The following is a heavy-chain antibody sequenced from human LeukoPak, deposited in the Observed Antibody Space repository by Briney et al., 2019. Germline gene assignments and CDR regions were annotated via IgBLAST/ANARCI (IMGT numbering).Heavy chain of an antibody. D-gene: IGHD3-22*01. CDR1: GGSISSGDYY. Sequence: SQTLSLTCTVSGGSISSGDYYWSWIRQPPGKGLEWIGYIYYSESTYYNPSLKSRVTISVDTSKNQFSLKLSSVTAADTAVYYCASTKQNYDSSGYDPPGDYWGQGTLVTVSS. CDR2: IYYSEST. V-gene: IGHV4-30-4*01. CDR3: ASTKQNYDSSGYDPPGDY. J-gene: IGHJ4*02.